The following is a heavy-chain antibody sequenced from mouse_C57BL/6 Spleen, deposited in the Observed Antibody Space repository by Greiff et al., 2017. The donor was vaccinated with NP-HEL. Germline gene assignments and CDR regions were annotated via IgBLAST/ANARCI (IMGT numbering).Heavy chain of an antibody. Sequence: EVHLVESGGGLVQPKGSLKLSGAASGFSCNTYAMNWVRQAPGKGLEWVARIRSKSNNYATYYADSVKDRFTISRDDSESMLYLQMNNFKTEDTAMYYCVRYDYWGQGASVTVSS. CDR2: IRSKSNNYAT. V-gene: IGHV10-1*01. J-gene: IGHJ4*01. CDR1: GFSCNTYA. CDR3: VRYDY.